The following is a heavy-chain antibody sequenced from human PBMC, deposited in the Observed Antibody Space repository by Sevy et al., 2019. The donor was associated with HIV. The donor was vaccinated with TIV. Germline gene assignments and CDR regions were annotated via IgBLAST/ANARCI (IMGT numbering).Heavy chain of an antibody. CDR3: AGENAWGRGYS. J-gene: IGHJ4*02. CDR2: IYYNGDI. Sequence: SETLSLTCTVSGGSITSLYWNWIRQPPGKGLEWIAYIYYNGDINYNPSLKSRFTLSLDTSKNQFSLRLSSVTAADTAMYYCAGENAWGRGYSWGQRTLVTVSS. CDR1: GGSITSLY. D-gene: IGHD1-26*01. V-gene: IGHV4-59*08.